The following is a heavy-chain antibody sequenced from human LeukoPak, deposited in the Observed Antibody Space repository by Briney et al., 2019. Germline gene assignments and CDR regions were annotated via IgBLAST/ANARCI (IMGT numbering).Heavy chain of an antibody. CDR3: VRRGVLWFGELWREYYFDY. D-gene: IGHD3-10*01. J-gene: IGHJ4*02. CDR2: MNPNSGNT. V-gene: IGHV1-8*01. CDR1: GYTFTSYD. Sequence: ASVKVSCKASGYTFTSYDINWVRQATGRGLEWMGWMNPNSGNTGYAQKFQGRVTMTRDTSTNTAYMELSSLRSEDTAVYYCVRRGVLWFGELWREYYFDYWGQGTLVTVSS.